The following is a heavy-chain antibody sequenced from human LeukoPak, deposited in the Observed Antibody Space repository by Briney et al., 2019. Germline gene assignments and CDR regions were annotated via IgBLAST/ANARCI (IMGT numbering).Heavy chain of an antibody. V-gene: IGHV5-51*01. CDR2: FYVDDSDV. CDR3: ARGDDYSNFVYYFDI. D-gene: IGHD4-11*01. J-gene: IGHJ4*02. CDR1: GSRFPNNY. Sequence: GESLKISCQSSGSRFPNNYIAWARQLPGKGLEWMGSFYVDDSDVNTHTTFQGQVTISVDKSISTAYLQLSGLKASHTAIYYCARGDDYSNFVYYFDIWGQGTLLTVAS.